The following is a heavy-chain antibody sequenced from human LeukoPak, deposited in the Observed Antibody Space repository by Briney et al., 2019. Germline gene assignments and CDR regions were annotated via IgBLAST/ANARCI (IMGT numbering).Heavy chain of an antibody. Sequence: PGGSLRLSCAASGFTFSSYWMHWVRQAPGKGLVWVSRINSDGSSTSYADSVKGRFNISRDNAKNTLYLQMNSLRAEDTAVYYCARVRGYCSAGSCYRDLAFDIWGQGTMVTVSS. CDR1: GFTFSSYW. CDR3: ARVRGYCSAGSCYRDLAFDI. CDR2: INSDGSST. V-gene: IGHV3-74*01. J-gene: IGHJ3*02. D-gene: IGHD2-15*01.